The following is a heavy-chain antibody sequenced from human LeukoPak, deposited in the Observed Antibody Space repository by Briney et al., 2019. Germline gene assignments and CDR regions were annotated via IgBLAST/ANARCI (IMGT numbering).Heavy chain of an antibody. J-gene: IGHJ4*02. CDR2: IYYAGST. Sequence: PSETLSLTCTVPGGSISSNTCYWVWISQPPGKGLEFIVCIYYAGSTYLNPSLKSRFTILVDAFKNQFSLKLTSVTAADTAVYYCARAWGSSGVYYFDYWGQGSLVTVSS. D-gene: IGHD6-19*01. V-gene: IGHV4-39*01. CDR3: ARAWGSSGVYYFDY. CDR1: GGSISSNTCY.